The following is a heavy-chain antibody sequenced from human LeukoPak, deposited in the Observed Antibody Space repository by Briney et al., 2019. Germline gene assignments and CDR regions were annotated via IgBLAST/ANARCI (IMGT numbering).Heavy chain of an antibody. V-gene: IGHV3-20*04. D-gene: IGHD5-12*01. CDR3: AKSSGDEIYYFDY. J-gene: IGHJ4*02. CDR2: INWNGGST. CDR1: GFTFDDYG. Sequence: PGGSLRLSCAASGFTFDDYGMSWVRQAPGKGLEWVSGINWNGGSTGYADSVKGRFTISRDNSKNTLYLQMNSLRAEDTAVYYCAKSSGDEIYYFDYWGQGTLVTVSS.